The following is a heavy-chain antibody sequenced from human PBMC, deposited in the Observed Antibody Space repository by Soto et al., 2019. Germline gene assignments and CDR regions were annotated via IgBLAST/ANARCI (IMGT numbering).Heavy chain of an antibody. CDR3: AAVRGSLGSLSFDY. J-gene: IGHJ4*02. Sequence: EVLLQQSGAEAREPGGVVKMSCAVSGITFSDLHMHWVKQAPGKGLEWVGPVEVENDDRLYAEKSRGRLNINTDTSRHTSYLELTSLTSDDTAIYFCAAVRGSLGSLSFDYWGQGPPVTVSA. V-gene: IGHV1-69-2*01. CDR2: VEVENDDR. D-gene: IGHD1-26*01. CDR1: GITFSDLH.